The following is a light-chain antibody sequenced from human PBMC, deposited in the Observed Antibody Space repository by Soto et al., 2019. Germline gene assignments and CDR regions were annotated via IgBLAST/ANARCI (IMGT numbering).Light chain of an antibody. CDR3: QQYNSYPWT. J-gene: IGKJ1*01. V-gene: IGKV1-5*03. CDR2: KAS. CDR1: QSISSW. Sequence: IQLTQSPSCLSASVGDRVTITCRASQSISSWLAWYQQKPGKAPKLLIYKASTLESGVPSNFSGSGSGTEFTLTISSLQPEDFATYYCQQYNSYPWTFGQGTKVDNK.